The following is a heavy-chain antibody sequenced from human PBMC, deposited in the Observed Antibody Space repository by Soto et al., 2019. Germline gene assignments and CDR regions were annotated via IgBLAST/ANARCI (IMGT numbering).Heavy chain of an antibody. V-gene: IGHV4-39*01. CDR3: VSQRTSVLTQAYFDY. D-gene: IGHD2-8*01. CDR1: GGSVINSNYY. CDR2: VYYRGRS. Sequence: PSETLSLTCTVSGGSVINSNYYWVWIRQSPGKGLEWIGSVYYRGRSYSKSSVKSRVTISVDTSKNQFSLNLNSVTASDTAVYHCVSQRTSVLTQAYFDYWGPGALVTVSS. J-gene: IGHJ4*02.